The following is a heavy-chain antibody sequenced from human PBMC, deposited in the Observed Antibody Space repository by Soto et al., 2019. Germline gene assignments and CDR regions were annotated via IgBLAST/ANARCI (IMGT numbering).Heavy chain of an antibody. J-gene: IGHJ6*02. D-gene: IGHD2-2*02. Sequence: PGESLKISCKGSGYSFTSYWIGWVRQMPGKGLEWMGIIYPGDSDTRYSPSFQGQVTISADKSISTAYLQWSSLKASDTAMYYCARTPLDCSSTSCYTSDYYYGMDVWGQGTTVTVSS. CDR1: GYSFTSYW. CDR3: ARTPLDCSSTSCYTSDYYYGMDV. V-gene: IGHV5-51*01. CDR2: IYPGDSDT.